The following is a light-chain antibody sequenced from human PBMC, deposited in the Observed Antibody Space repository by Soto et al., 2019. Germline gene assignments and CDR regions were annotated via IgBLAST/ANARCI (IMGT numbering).Light chain of an antibody. V-gene: IGKV1-39*01. CDR2: AAT. Sequence: DIQMTQSPSSLSASVGARVPITWRASQTISSYLNWYQQKPGKAPKLLIYAATTLESGVPSRFSGSGSGTDFALTISSLQPEDFATYYCQQSYSAPHSFGGGTKVDIK. J-gene: IGKJ4*01. CDR3: QQSYSAPHS. CDR1: QTISSY.